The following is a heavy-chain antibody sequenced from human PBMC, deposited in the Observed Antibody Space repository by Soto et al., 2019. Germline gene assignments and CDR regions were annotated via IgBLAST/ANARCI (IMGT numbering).Heavy chain of an antibody. CDR2: FIPIFGAA. CDR3: ASPRDNYYYNGMDV. Sequence: QVQLVQSGAEVKKPGSSVKVSCKASGGTFSSYAISWVRQAPGQGLEWMGGFIPIFGAADYAQNFQGRVTIAEDESTSTAYMELSSLRSEDTAVYYCASPRDNYYYNGMDVWGQGTTVTVSS. D-gene: IGHD3-10*01. J-gene: IGHJ6*02. V-gene: IGHV1-69*12. CDR1: GGTFSSYA.